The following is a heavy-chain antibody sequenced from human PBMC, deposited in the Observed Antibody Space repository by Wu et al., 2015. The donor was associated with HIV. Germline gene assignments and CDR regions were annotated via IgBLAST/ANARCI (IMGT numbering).Heavy chain of an antibody. V-gene: IGHV1-46*01. J-gene: IGHJ5*02. CDR1: GYTFSDYY. D-gene: IGHD5/OR15-5a*01. CDR3: ATQVSIVRFDP. Sequence: QVQLVQSGAEVKMPGASVKVSCKASGYTFSDYYIHWVRQAPGQGPEWMGIINPSGVSTSYAQKFQGRVTMTSDTSTVYMDLSSLRSDDTAIFYCATQVSIVRFDPWGQGTLVTVSS. CDR2: INPSGVST.